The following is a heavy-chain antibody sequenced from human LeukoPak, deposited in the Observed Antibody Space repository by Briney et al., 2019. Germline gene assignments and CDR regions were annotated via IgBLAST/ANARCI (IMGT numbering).Heavy chain of an antibody. J-gene: IGHJ4*02. Sequence: GGSLRLSCTTPGFTFPDSWMSWVRQSPGKGLEWVASIKEDGGEKDYLHSVRGRFTVSRDNAKNSVYLQMNSLRGDDAAIYYCARDWEAVGVWDYWGQGTLVTVSS. D-gene: IGHD2-8*01. CDR1: GFTFPDSW. CDR2: IKEDGGEK. V-gene: IGHV3-7*04. CDR3: ARDWEAVGVWDY.